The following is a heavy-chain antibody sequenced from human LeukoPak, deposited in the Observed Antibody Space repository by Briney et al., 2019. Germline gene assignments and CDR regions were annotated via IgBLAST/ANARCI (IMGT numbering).Heavy chain of an antibody. CDR3: AKDLGGIAVAGIGYYFDY. CDR1: GFTFSSYS. CDR2: ISYDGSNK. D-gene: IGHD6-19*01. V-gene: IGHV3-30*18. Sequence: GGSLRLSCAASGFTFSSYSMNWVRQAPGKGLEWVAVISYDGSNKYYADSVKGRFTISRDNSKNTLYLQMNSLRAEDTAVYYCAKDLGGIAVAGIGYYFDYWGQGTLVTVSS. J-gene: IGHJ4*02.